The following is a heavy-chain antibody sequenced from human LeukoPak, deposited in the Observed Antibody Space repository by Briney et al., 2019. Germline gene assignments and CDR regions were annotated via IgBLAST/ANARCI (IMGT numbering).Heavy chain of an antibody. D-gene: IGHD6-19*01. CDR2: IIPILGIA. V-gene: IGHV1-69*04. J-gene: IGHJ4*02. CDR1: GGTFSSYT. Sequence: ASVKVSCKASGGTFSSYTISWVRQAPGQGLEWMGRIIPILGIANYAQKFQGRVTITADKSTSTAYMELSSLRPEDTAVYYCAREVSSGWYGDYWGQGTLVTVSS. CDR3: AREVSSGWYGDY.